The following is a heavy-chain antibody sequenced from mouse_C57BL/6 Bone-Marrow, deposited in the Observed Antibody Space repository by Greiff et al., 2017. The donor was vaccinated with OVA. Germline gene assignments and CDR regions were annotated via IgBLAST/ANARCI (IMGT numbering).Heavy chain of an antibody. CDR2: INPSSGYT. D-gene: IGHD2-3*01. V-gene: IGHV1-4*01. CDR3: AREGDGYYGWFAY. CDR1: GYTFTSYT. Sequence: QVQLQQSGAELARPGASVKMSCKASGYTFTSYTMHWVKQRPGQGLEWIGYINPSSGYTKYNQKFKDKATLTADKSSSTAYMQLSSLTSEDSAVYYCAREGDGYYGWFAYWGQGTLVTVS. J-gene: IGHJ3*01.